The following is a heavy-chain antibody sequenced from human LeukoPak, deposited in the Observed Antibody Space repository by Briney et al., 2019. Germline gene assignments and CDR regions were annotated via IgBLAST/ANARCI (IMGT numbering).Heavy chain of an antibody. CDR2: IYYSGSN. D-gene: IGHD6-6*01. Sequence: SETLSLTCTVSGASISSSSYFWGWIRQPPGKGLEWIGSIYYSGSNYYNPSLKSRVTISVDTSKNQFSLKLSSVTAADTAVYYCARVRAARPYYYYGMDVWGQGTTVTVSS. CDR3: ARVRAARPYYYYGMDV. J-gene: IGHJ6*02. V-gene: IGHV4-39*07. CDR1: GASISSSSYF.